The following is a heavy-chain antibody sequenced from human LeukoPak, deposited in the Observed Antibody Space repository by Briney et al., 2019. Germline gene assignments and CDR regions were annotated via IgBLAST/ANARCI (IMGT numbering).Heavy chain of an antibody. Sequence: ASVKVSCKASGYTFTGYYMHWLRQAPGQGLEWMGWLNPHNGDTNYVQKFQGRVTMTRDTSISTAFMELSSLRSDDTAVYYCARVDQRISFYFDYWGQGTLITVSS. V-gene: IGHV1-2*02. CDR3: ARVDQRISFYFDY. J-gene: IGHJ4*02. D-gene: IGHD3-16*02. CDR2: LNPHNGDT. CDR1: GYTFTGYY.